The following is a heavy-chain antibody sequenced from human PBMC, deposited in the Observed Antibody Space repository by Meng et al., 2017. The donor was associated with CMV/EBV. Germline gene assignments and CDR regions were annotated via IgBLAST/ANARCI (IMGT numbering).Heavy chain of an antibody. CDR3: AREGYCGGDCFYDY. CDR2: IIPIFGTA. CDR1: GSTFTGYN. V-gene: IGHV1-69*13. D-gene: IGHD2-21*02. J-gene: IGHJ4*02. Sequence: SGAEARRPGDSLKASCRASGSTFTGYNRHGERQAPGRGLEWMGGIIPIFGTAHYAQKFQGRVTITADESTSTAYMELSSLRSEDTAVYYCAREGYCGGDCFYDYWGQGTLVTVSS.